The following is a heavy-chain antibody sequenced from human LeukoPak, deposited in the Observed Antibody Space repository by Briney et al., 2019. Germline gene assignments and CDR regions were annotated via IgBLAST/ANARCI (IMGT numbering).Heavy chain of an antibody. D-gene: IGHD2-21*02. J-gene: IGHJ5*02. V-gene: IGHV4-38-2*01. CDR1: GYSIGSGYY. Sequence: SETLSLTCAVSGYSIGSGYYWGWIRQPPGKGLEWIGSIGGSNYYRGSTYYNPSLKSRVTIHVDTSKDQFSLKLSSVTAADTAVYYCARLETSVTEHNWFDPWGQGTLVTVSS. CDR2: IGGSNYYRGST. CDR3: ARLETSVTEHNWFDP.